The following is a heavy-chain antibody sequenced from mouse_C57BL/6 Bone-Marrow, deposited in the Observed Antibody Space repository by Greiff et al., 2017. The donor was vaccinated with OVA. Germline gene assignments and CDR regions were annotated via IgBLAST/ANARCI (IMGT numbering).Heavy chain of an antibody. J-gene: IGHJ2*01. CDR3: TSYGNFDY. CDR2: IDPENGDT. Sequence: VQLKQSGAELVRPGASVKLSCTASGFNIKDDYMHWVKQRPEQGMEWIGWIDPENGDTEYASKFQGKATITADTSSNTAYLQLSSTTSEDTAVYYCTSYGNFDYWGQGTTLTVSS. V-gene: IGHV14-4*01. CDR1: GFNIKDDY. D-gene: IGHD2-1*01.